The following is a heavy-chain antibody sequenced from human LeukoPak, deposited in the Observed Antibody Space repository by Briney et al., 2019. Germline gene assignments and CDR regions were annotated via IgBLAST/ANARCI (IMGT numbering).Heavy chain of an antibody. D-gene: IGHD4-23*01. Sequence: GGSLRLSCAASGFTFSTYGMHWVRQAPGKGLEWVSDIWYNGNTYYADSVKGRFTISRDNSKSTLYLQMNGLRAEDTAVYYCAREEGVDGTSGINNWGQGTLVIVSS. V-gene: IGHV3-33*01. CDR1: GFTFSTYG. J-gene: IGHJ4*02. CDR3: AREEGVDGTSGINN. CDR2: IWYNGNT.